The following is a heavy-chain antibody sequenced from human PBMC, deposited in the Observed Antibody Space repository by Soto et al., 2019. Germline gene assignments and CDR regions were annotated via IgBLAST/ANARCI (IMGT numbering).Heavy chain of an antibody. Sequence: QVQLVESGGGVVQPGRSLRLSCAASGFTFSSYGMHWVRQAPGKGLEWVAVISYDGSNKYYADSVKGRFTISRDNSKNTLYLQMNSLRAEDTAVYYCAKDYTPNNNFGMDVWAPGATVTVSS. CDR2: ISYDGSNK. J-gene: IGHJ6*02. CDR1: GFTFSSYG. CDR3: AKDYTPNNNFGMDV. D-gene: IGHD1-1*01. V-gene: IGHV3-30*18.